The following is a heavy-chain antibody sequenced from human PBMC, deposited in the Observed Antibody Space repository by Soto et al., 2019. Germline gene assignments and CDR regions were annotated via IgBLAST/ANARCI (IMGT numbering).Heavy chain of an antibody. CDR3: ARDFYGGYTYGPGDY. D-gene: IGHD5-18*01. CDR1: GFMFSAYW. CDR2: IHGDGGKI. V-gene: IGHV3-7*01. Sequence: EVQLVESGGGLVQPGGSLRLSCAASGFMFSAYWMSWVRQAPGKGLEWVANIHGDGGKIYYVDSVKGRFTISRDNATRSLYLQMNCLRAEDTAVYYCARDFYGGYTYGPGDYWGQGALVAVSS. J-gene: IGHJ4*02.